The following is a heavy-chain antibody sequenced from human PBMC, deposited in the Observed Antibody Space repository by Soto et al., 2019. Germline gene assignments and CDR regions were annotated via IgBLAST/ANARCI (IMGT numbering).Heavy chain of an antibody. CDR1: GGSIKNYY. Sequence: QVQLQESGPGLVKPSETLSLTCTVSGGSIKNYYWTWIRQPPGKGLEWIGYIYYSGSTNYNPSLKSRVTISVDTSKNQFSLKLSSVTAADTAVYYCARVCNSCYGSFDYWGQGTLVTVSS. J-gene: IGHJ4*02. CDR2: IYYSGST. CDR3: ARVCNSCYGSFDY. V-gene: IGHV4-59*01. D-gene: IGHD2-2*01.